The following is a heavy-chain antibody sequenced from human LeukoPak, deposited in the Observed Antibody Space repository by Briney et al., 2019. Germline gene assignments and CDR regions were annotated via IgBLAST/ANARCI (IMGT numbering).Heavy chain of an antibody. CDR1: GFTFSSYW. Sequence: GESLRLSCAASGFTFSSYWMSWVRQAPGKGLEWVANINHNGNVNYYVDSVKGRFTISRDNAKNSLYLQMSNLRAEDTAVYFCARGGGLDVWGQGATVTVSS. J-gene: IGHJ6*02. CDR2: INHNGNVN. V-gene: IGHV3-7*03. D-gene: IGHD3-16*01. CDR3: ARGGGLDV.